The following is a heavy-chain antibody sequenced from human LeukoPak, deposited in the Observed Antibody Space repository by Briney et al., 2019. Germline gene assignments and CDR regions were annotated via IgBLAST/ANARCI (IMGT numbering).Heavy chain of an antibody. V-gene: IGHV3-48*03. Sequence: GGSLRLSCAASGCTFSSYEMNWVRQAPGKGLEWVSYISSSGSTIYYADSVKGRFTISRDNAKHSLYLQMNSLRAEDTAVYYCARDGVYGDIDYWGQGTLVTVSS. CDR3: ARDGVYGDIDY. CDR2: ISSSGSTI. CDR1: GCTFSSYE. D-gene: IGHD4-17*01. J-gene: IGHJ4*02.